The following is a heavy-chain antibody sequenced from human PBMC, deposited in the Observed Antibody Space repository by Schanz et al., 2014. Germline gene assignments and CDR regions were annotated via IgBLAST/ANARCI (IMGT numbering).Heavy chain of an antibody. CDR2: ISYDGSNK. CDR3: APLDDCGGGCPINDAFDV. CDR1: GFTFSSYG. J-gene: IGHJ3*01. D-gene: IGHD2-21*01. Sequence: QVQLVESGGGVVQPGRSLRLSCAASGFTFSSYGMHWVRQAPGKGLEWVAVISYDGSNKYYADSVKGRFTISRDNSKNTLYLQMNSLRVEDTAVYYCAPLDDCGGGCPINDAFDVWGQGTMVTVSS. V-gene: IGHV3-30*03.